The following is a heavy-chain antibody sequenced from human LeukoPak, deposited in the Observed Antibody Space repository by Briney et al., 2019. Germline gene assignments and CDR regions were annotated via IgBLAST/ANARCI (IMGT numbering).Heavy chain of an antibody. J-gene: IGHJ5*02. Sequence: GGSLRLSCAASGLTFSDYYMSWIRQAPGKGLEWVSYISSSGSTIYYADSVKGRFTISRDNAKNSLYLQVNSLRAEDTAVYYCASLYSSGWSGGFDPWGQGTLVTVSS. CDR3: ASLYSSGWSGGFDP. CDR2: ISSSGSTI. D-gene: IGHD6-19*01. CDR1: GLTFSDYY. V-gene: IGHV3-11*01.